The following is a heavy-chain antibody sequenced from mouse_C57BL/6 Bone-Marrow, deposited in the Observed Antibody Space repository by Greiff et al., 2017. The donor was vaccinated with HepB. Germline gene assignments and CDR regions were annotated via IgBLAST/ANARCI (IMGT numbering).Heavy chain of an antibody. CDR3: ARTPGYYGSS. V-gene: IGHV1-64*01. CDR2: IHPNSGST. J-gene: IGHJ2*01. CDR1: GYTFTSYW. Sequence: QVQLQQSGAELVKPGASVKLSCKASGYTFTSYWMHWVKQRPGQGLEWIGMIHPNSGSTNYNEKFKSKATLTVDKSSSTAYMQLSSLTSEDSAVYYCARTPGYYGSSWGQGTTLTVSS. D-gene: IGHD1-1*01.